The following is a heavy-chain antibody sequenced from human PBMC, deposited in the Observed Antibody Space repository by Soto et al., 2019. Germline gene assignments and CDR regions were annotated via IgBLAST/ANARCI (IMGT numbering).Heavy chain of an antibody. CDR2: IYPGDSDT. D-gene: IGHD3-22*01. Sequence: PXESLKISWKCSGNTFTNYWIGLVLQMPGKGLEWMGPIYPGDSDTRYSPSFQGQVTISADKSISTAYLQWSSLKASDTAMYYCARNPDYYDSSGHYAPYFDYWGQGTLVTVSS. V-gene: IGHV5-51*01. J-gene: IGHJ4*02. CDR1: GNTFTNYW. CDR3: ARNPDYYDSSGHYAPYFDY.